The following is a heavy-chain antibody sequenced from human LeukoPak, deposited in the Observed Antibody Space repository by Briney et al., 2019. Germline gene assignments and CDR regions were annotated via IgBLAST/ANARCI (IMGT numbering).Heavy chain of an antibody. D-gene: IGHD3-16*01. J-gene: IGHJ4*02. CDR2: ISSSSSTI. CDR1: GFTFSSYS. Sequence: GGSLRLSCAASGFTFSSYSMNWVRQAPGKGLEWVSYISSSSSTIYYADSVKGRFTISRDNSKNTLYLQMNSLRAEDTAVYYCATLSYYFDYWGQGTLVTVSS. CDR3: ATLSYYFDY. V-gene: IGHV3-48*01.